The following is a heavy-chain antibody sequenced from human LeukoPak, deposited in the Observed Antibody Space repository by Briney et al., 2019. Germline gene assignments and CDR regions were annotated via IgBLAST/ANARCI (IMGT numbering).Heavy chain of an antibody. CDR3: ARGVRGQQLVYYYYYYMDV. CDR2: INHSGGT. J-gene: IGHJ6*03. Sequence: SETLSLTCAVYGGSFSGGYWSWIRQPPGKGLEWIGDINHSGGTNYNPSLRSRVTISIDTSKNQFSLKLSSLTAADTAVYYCARGVRGQQLVYYYYYYMDVWGKGTTVTVSS. V-gene: IGHV4-34*01. CDR1: GGSFSGGY. D-gene: IGHD6-13*01.